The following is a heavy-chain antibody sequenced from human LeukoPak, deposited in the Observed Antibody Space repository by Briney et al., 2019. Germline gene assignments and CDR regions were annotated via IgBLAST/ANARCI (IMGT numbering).Heavy chain of an antibody. D-gene: IGHD4-17*01. Sequence: ASVKVSCKASGYSFTDKYMHWVRQAPGQGLEWMGWINPNSGGTNYAQKFQGRVTMTTDTSMSTAYMELSRLTSDDTAVYYCARDEGTTVTKYYYYYMDVWGKGTTVTISS. CDR1: GYSFTDKY. CDR2: INPNSGGT. J-gene: IGHJ6*03. V-gene: IGHV1-2*02. CDR3: ARDEGTTVTKYYYYYMDV.